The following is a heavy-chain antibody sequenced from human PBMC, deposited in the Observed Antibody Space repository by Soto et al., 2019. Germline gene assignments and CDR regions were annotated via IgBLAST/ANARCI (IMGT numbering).Heavy chain of an antibody. CDR2: ISPDGSKT. CDR1: GFTFSDYL. Sequence: QVQLVESGGGVVQPGRSLRLSCAASGFTFSDYLMHWVRQAPGKGLEWVALISPDGSKTYYADSVKGRFTISRDDSKNTADLQLNSLSAEVEAVYYCPFYGYAAPVCFDIWGQGTTVSVSS. J-gene: IGHJ3*02. D-gene: IGHD5-12*01. CDR3: PFYGYAAPVCFDI. V-gene: IGHV3-30-3*01.